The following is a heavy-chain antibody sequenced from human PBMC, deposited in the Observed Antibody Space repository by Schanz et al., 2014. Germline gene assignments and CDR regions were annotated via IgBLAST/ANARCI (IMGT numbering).Heavy chain of an antibody. D-gene: IGHD6-13*01. J-gene: IGHJ4*02. CDR2: ISYDGRNK. Sequence: QVQLVESGGGVVQPGRSLRLSCAASGFTFSSYGMHWVRQAPGKGLEWVAVISYDGRNKYYADSVKGRFTISRDNAKNSLYLQMNSLRAEDTAVYYCAREQIMAAAGLVDYWGQGALVTVSS. CDR3: AREQIMAAAGLVDY. CDR1: GFTFSSYG. V-gene: IGHV3-30*19.